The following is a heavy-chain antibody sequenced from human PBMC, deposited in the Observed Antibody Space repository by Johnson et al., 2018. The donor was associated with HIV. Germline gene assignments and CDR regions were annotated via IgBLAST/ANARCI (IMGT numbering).Heavy chain of an antibody. CDR2: IRYDTSNK. CDR3: ASGGGCGGDCYSGYDAFDI. D-gene: IGHD2-21*01. Sequence: QVQLVESGGGVVQPGGSLRLSCAASGFTFSSYGMHWVRQAPGKGLEWVAFIRYDTSNKYYADSVKGRFTISRDNSRNTLDLQMNSLRAGDTAVYYCASGGGCGGDCYSGYDAFDIWGQGTMVTVSS. V-gene: IGHV3-30*02. J-gene: IGHJ3*02. CDR1: GFTFSSYG.